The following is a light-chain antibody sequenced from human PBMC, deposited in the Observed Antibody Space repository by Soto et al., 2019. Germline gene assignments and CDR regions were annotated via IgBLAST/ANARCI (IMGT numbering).Light chain of an antibody. Sequence: EIVMTQSPATLSVSPGERAALSCRASQSLGSNLAWYQKKPGQAPRLLIYAASTRATGIPARFSGNGSGTQFTLTLSSLQSEDFAVYYCQQRSNWPPITFGQGTRLEI. J-gene: IGKJ5*01. V-gene: IGKV3-15*01. CDR3: QQRSNWPPIT. CDR2: AAS. CDR1: QSLGSN.